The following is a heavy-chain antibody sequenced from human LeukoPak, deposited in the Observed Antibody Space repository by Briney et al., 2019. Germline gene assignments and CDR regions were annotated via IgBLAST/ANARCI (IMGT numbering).Heavy chain of an antibody. V-gene: IGHV3-23*01. D-gene: IGHD7-27*01. CDR3: AKAAGDTNYRVFDY. J-gene: IGHJ4*02. CDR1: GFTFSSYA. CDR2: ITDSGGNT. Sequence: PGGSLRLSCAASGFTFSSYAMSWVRQAPGKGLEWVSGITDSGGNTYYADSVKGRFTISRDNSNNMVYLQMNSLRAEDMAKYYCAKAAGDTNYRVFDYWGQGILATVSS.